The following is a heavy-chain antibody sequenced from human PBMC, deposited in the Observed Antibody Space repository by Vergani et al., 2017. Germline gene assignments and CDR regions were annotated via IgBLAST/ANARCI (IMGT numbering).Heavy chain of an antibody. J-gene: IGHJ6*03. Sequence: QVQLQESGPGLVKPSETLSLTCTVSGGSISSYYWSWIRQPPGKGLEWIGEINHSGSTNYNPSLKSRVTISVDTSKNQFSLKLSSVTAADTAVYYCARGGRSVVVPAAAIYYYYYMDVWGKGP. D-gene: IGHD2-2*01. CDR3: ARGGRSVVVPAAAIYYYYYMDV. V-gene: IGHV4-59*12. CDR2: INHSGST. CDR1: GGSISSYY.